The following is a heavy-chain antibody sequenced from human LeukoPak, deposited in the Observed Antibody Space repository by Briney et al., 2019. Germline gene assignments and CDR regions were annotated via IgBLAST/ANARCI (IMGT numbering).Heavy chain of an antibody. J-gene: IGHJ4*02. D-gene: IGHD3-22*01. CDR2: IYYSGST. CDR1: GGSISSYY. Sequence: PSQTLSLTCTVSGGSISSYYWSWIRQPPGKGLEWIGCIYYSGSTNYNPSLKSRVTISVDTSKNQFSLKLSSVTAADTAVYYCARGGPNYYDSSGSFDYWGQGTLVTVSS. V-gene: IGHV4-59*01. CDR3: ARGGPNYYDSSGSFDY.